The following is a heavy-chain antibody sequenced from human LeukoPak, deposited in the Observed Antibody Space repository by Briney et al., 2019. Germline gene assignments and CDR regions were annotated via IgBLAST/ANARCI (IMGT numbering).Heavy chain of an antibody. J-gene: IGHJ4*02. D-gene: IGHD2-2*01. V-gene: IGHV3-15*01. CDR1: GFTFSNAW. Sequence: GGSLRLSCAASGFTFSNAWMSWVRQAPGKGLEWVGRIKSKTDGGTTDYAAPVKGRFTISRDDSKNTLYLQMNSLKTEDTAVYYCTTDIVVVPAAIYLYYFDYWGQGTLFTVSS. CDR2: IKSKTDGGTT. CDR3: TTDIVVVPAAIYLYYFDY.